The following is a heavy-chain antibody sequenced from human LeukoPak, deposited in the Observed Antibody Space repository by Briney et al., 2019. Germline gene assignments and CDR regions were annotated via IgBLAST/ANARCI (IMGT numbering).Heavy chain of an antibody. Sequence: GGSLRLSCAASGFTFNNYWLTWVRQAPGKGLEWVAKISQDGSEKYYVDSVKGRFTVSRDSGKNSLYLQMNSLRAEDTAVYYCARAVGSSGCDYWGQGTLVTVSS. CDR1: GFTFNNYW. J-gene: IGHJ4*02. V-gene: IGHV3-7*01. D-gene: IGHD6-19*01. CDR3: ARAVGSSGCDY. CDR2: ISQDGSEK.